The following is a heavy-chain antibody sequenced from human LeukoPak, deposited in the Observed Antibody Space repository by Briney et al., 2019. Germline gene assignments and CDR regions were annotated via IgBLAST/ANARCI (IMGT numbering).Heavy chain of an antibody. Sequence: PGGSLRLSCAASGFTFSSYAMSWVRQAPGKGLEWVSGISGGGGTTFYADSVKGRFTISRDNSKNTLYLQMNSLRIEDTAVYYCENGNSEYITVDYWGQGTLVTVSS. CDR2: ISGGGGTT. D-gene: IGHD5-18*01. CDR3: ENGNSEYITVDY. J-gene: IGHJ4*02. V-gene: IGHV3-23*01. CDR1: GFTFSSYA.